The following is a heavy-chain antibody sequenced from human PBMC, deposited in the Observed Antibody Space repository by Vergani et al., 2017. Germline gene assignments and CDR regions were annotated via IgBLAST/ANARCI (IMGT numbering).Heavy chain of an antibody. CDR2: IYHRWSN. CDR1: GCSISSSNW. CDR3: ARSSGYDFWSGYSTFDY. D-gene: IGHD3-3*01. Sequence: QVQLQESGPGMVKPSGTLSLNCAVSGCSISSSNWWSWVREPPGKGLEWSGEIYHRWSNNYNPSRKSTVTITVNKSKNQCSLKLGSVTDADTAVYYCARSSGYDFWSGYSTFDYWGQGTLVTVSS. V-gene: IGHV4-4*02. J-gene: IGHJ4*02.